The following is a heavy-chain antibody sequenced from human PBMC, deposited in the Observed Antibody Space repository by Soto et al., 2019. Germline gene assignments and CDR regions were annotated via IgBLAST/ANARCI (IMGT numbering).Heavy chain of an antibody. Sequence: PQESLRLAYKGSGFKFSNYLFLWVRQAPGKGLVWVSLISSDGSSTSYADSVNVRFTISRDNAKNTLYLQMNSLRAEDTAVYYCARNVYSRYEIDNWAQGT. CDR1: GFKFSNYL. V-gene: IGHV3-74*01. D-gene: IGHD5-12*01. CDR2: ISSDGSST. J-gene: IGHJ4*02. CDR3: ARNVYSRYEIDN.